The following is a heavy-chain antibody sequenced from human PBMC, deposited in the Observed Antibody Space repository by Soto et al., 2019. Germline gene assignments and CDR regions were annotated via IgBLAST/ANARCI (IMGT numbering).Heavy chain of an antibody. D-gene: IGHD6-19*01. J-gene: IGHJ2*01. V-gene: IGHV4-59*01. CDR3: AIGAVVQYWYFDL. Sequence: QVQLQESGPGLVKPSETLSLTCPVPGGSINSYYWRLIRQPPGKALEWIGYIYYRGSPNYNPSLKSRVTIAQGTSKNQFSLKVGCVPAAFPAVYYCAIGAVVQYWYFDLWGRGTLVTVSS. CDR1: GGSINSYY. CDR2: IYYRGSP.